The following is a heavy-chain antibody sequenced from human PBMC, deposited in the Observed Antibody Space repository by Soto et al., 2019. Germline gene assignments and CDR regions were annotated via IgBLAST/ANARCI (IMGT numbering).Heavy chain of an antibody. CDR3: ARGDRGAFDL. Sequence: EVQLVESGGGLVQPGGSWRFSCAALGLTFDYSWLTWAGQAPGKGLVWVSRIHSDGTSTTYADSVKGRFTISRDNAKNTLSLQMNSLRAEDTAVYYCARGDRGAFDLWGQGTVVTVSS. CDR1: GLTFDYSW. CDR2: IHSDGTST. J-gene: IGHJ3*01. D-gene: IGHD1-26*01. V-gene: IGHV3-74*01.